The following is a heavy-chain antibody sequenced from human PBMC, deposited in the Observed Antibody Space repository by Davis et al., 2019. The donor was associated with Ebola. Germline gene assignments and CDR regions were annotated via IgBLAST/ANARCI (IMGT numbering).Heavy chain of an antibody. J-gene: IGHJ4*02. CDR3: ARGGWYFDFWSGLNILRTEVAFDY. V-gene: IGHV1-46*01. CDR1: CYTFSSYY. Sequence: AASVKVSCKSSCYTFSSYYMHCVRQAPGQGLQWLGIINPSSRSTSYAQNFQGRVTMTRDTSTSTVYMELSSLRSEDTAVYYCARGGWYFDFWSGLNILRTEVAFDYWGQGTLITVSS. CDR2: INPSSRST. D-gene: IGHD3-3*01.